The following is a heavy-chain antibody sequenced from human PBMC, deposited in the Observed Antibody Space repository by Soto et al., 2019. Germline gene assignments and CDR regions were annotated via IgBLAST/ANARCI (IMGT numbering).Heavy chain of an antibody. CDR2: ISRSGSTI. J-gene: IGHJ4*02. V-gene: IGHV3-11*01. D-gene: IGHD3-3*01. CDR1: GFTFSDYY. Sequence: GGSLRLSCAASGFTFSDYYMSWIRQAPGKGLEWVSYISRSGSTIYYAGSVKGRFTISRDKAKNSLSLQMNSLRDEDTAVYYCARETIWGGFDYWGQGALVTVSS. CDR3: ARETIWGGFDY.